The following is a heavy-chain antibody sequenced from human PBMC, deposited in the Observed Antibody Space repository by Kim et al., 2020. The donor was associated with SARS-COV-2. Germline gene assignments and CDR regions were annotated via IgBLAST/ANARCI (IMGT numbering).Heavy chain of an antibody. Sequence: SVKVSCKASGGTFSSYAISWVRQAPGQGLEWMGGIIPIFGTANYAQKFQGRVTITADESTSTAYMELSSLRSEDTAVYYCARTAFYGSGFRWLETGFDYWGQGTLVTVSS. CDR1: GGTFSSYA. CDR3: ARTAFYGSGFRWLETGFDY. V-gene: IGHV1-69*13. J-gene: IGHJ4*02. D-gene: IGHD3-10*01. CDR2: IIPIFGTA.